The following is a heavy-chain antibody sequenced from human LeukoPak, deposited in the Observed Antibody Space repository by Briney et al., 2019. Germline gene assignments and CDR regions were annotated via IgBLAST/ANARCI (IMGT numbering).Heavy chain of an antibody. V-gene: IGHV3-30*02. CDR1: GFTFSSYG. D-gene: IGHD6-13*01. CDR3: AKSDRIAAAEGDY. Sequence: GGSLRLSCAASGFTFSSYGMHWVRQAPGKGLEWVAFIRYDGSNKYYADSVKGRFTISRDNSKNTLYLQMNSLRAEDTAVYYCAKSDRIAAAEGDYWGQGTLVTVSS. CDR2: IRYDGSNK. J-gene: IGHJ4*02.